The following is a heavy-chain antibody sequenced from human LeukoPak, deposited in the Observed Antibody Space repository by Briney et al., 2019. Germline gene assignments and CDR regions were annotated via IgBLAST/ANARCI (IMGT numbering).Heavy chain of an antibody. D-gene: IGHD3-3*01. V-gene: IGHV4-34*01. Sequence: SETLSLTCAVYGGSSSGYYWSWIRQPPGKGLEWIGEINHSGSTNYNPSLKSRVTISVDTSKNQFSLKLSSVTAADTAVYYCARGYLRFLGWKEAAFDIWGQGTMVTVSS. CDR1: GGSSSGYY. CDR3: ARGYLRFLGWKEAAFDI. J-gene: IGHJ3*02. CDR2: INHSGST.